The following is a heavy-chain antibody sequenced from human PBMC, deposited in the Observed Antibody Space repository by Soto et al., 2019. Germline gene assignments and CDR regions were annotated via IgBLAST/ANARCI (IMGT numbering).Heavy chain of an antibody. CDR1: GFTFSGSA. CDR2: IRSKANSYAT. V-gene: IGHV3-73*01. D-gene: IGHD1-1*01. J-gene: IGHJ4*02. CDR3: TRHDNALDY. Sequence: GESLKISCAASGFTFSGSAMHWVRQASGKGLEWVGRIRSKANSYATAYAASVKGRFTISRDDSKNTAYLQMNSLKTEDTAVYYCTRHDNALDYWGQGTLVTVSS.